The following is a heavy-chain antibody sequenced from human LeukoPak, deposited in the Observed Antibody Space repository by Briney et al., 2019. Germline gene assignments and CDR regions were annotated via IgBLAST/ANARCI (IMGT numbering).Heavy chain of an antibody. D-gene: IGHD3-22*01. CDR2: IYIRGNT. CDR1: GGSISSYY. Sequence: SETLSLTCTVSGGSISSYYWSWIRQPAGKGLEWIGRIYIRGNTNYNPSLKSRVTMSGDMSKNQFSLKLSSVTAADTAVYYCARDDYYDSSGYYDYWGQGTLVTVSS. V-gene: IGHV4-4*07. CDR3: ARDDYYDSSGYYDY. J-gene: IGHJ4*02.